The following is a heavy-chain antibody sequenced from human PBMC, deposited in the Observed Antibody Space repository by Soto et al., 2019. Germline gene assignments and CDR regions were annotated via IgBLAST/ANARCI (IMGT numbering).Heavy chain of an antibody. V-gene: IGHV1-18*04. CDR1: GYTFTSYG. CDR3: ARHIIRFLEWSPNGYWFDP. J-gene: IGHJ5*02. Sequence: ASVKVSCKASGYTFTSYGISWVRQAPGQGLEWMGWTSAYNGNTNYAQKLQGRVTMTTDTSTSTAYMELRSLRSDDTAVYYCARHIIRFLEWSPNGYWFDPWGQGTLVTVSS. D-gene: IGHD3-3*01. CDR2: TSAYNGNT.